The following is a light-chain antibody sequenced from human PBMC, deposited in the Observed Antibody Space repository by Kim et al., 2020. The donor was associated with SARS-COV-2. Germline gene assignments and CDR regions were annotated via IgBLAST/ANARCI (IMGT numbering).Light chain of an antibody. J-gene: IGLJ1*01. CDR3: ISYSSSNTNTLV. CDR1: SSDVGGYNY. Sequence: LTQPASMSASPGQSITISCTGSSSDVGGYNYVSWYRQYAGKAPRLIIYDVFERPSGISNRFSGSKSGNTASLTISGLQAEDEADYYCISYSSSNTNTLVFGSGTKVTVL. CDR2: DVF. V-gene: IGLV2-14*01.